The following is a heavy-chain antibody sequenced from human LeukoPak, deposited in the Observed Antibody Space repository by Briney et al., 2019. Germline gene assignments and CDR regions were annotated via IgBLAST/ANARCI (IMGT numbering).Heavy chain of an antibody. Sequence: GESLKISCKGSGYSFTSYWISWVRRMPGKGLEWMGRIDPSDSYTNYSPSFQGHVTISADKSISTAYLQWSSLKASDTAMYYCATFICSSTSCTGGDYYYYGMDVWGQGTTVTVSS. CDR2: IDPSDSYT. J-gene: IGHJ6*02. D-gene: IGHD2-2*01. CDR3: ATFICSSTSCTGGDYYYYGMDV. V-gene: IGHV5-10-1*01. CDR1: GYSFTSYW.